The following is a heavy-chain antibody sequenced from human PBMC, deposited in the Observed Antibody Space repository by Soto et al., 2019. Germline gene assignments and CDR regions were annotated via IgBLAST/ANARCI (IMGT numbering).Heavy chain of an antibody. D-gene: IGHD1-26*01. J-gene: IGHJ4*02. CDR2: IYYSGST. CDR3: ARDSSPGATMGGLDY. CDR1: GGSISSYY. Sequence: SETLSLTCTVSGGSISSYYWSWIRQPPGKGLEWIGYIYYSGSTNYNPSLKSRVTISVDTSKNQFSLKLSSVTAADTAVYYCARDSSPGATMGGLDYWGQGTLVTSPQ. V-gene: IGHV4-59*01.